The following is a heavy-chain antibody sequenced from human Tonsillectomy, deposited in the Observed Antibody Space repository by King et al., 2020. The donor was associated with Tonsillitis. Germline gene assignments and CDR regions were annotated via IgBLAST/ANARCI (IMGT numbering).Heavy chain of an antibody. CDR1: GFTFDDYA. CDR3: AKDKESPVSGDAFDI. V-gene: IGHV3-9*01. J-gene: IGHJ3*02. CDR2: ISWNSGII. D-gene: IGHD3-10*01. Sequence: VQLVESGGGLVQPGRSLRLSCAASGFTFDDYAMHWVRQAPGKGLEWVSGISWNSGIIDYADSVKGRFTISRDNAKKSLYLHMNGLRAEDTALYYCAKDKESPVSGDAFDIWGQGTMVTVSS.